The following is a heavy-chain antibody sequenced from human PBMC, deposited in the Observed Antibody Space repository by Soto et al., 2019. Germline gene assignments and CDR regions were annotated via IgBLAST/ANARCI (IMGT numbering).Heavy chain of an antibody. CDR3: AREVEMATIPNWFDP. V-gene: IGHV4-38-2*02. Sequence: SETLSLTCAVSGYSISSGYYWGWIRQPPGKGLEWIGSIYHSGSTYYNPSLKSRVTISVDTSKNQFSLKLSPVTAADTAVYYCAREVEMATIPNWFDPWGQGTLVTVSS. CDR2: IYHSGST. D-gene: IGHD5-12*01. CDR1: GYSISSGYY. J-gene: IGHJ5*02.